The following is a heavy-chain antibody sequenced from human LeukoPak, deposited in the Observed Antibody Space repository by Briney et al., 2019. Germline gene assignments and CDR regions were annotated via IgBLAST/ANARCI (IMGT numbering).Heavy chain of an antibody. CDR2: IYYSGST. D-gene: IGHD1-26*01. V-gene: IGHV4-61*01. Sequence: PSETLSLTCTVSGGSVSSGSYYWSWIRQPPGKGLEWIGYIYYSGSTNYSPSLKSRVTISVDTSKNQFSLKLSSVTAADTAVYYCARDPRIVGATLDAFDIWGQGTMVTVSS. J-gene: IGHJ3*02. CDR1: GGSVSSGSYY. CDR3: ARDPRIVGATLDAFDI.